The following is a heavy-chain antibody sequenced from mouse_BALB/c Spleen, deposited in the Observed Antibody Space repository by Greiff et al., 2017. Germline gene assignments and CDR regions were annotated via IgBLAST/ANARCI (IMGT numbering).Heavy chain of an antibody. D-gene: IGHD2-4*01. CDR2: IHYSGST. V-gene: IGHV3-1*02. CDR3: ARGGYDYDDGESWFAY. CDR1: GYSITSGYS. J-gene: IGHJ3*01. Sequence: EVQLQESGPDLVKPSQSLSLTCTVTGYSITSGYSWHWIRQFPGNKLEWMGYIHYSGSTNYNPSLKSRISITRDTSKNQFFLQLNSVTTEDTATYYCARGGYDYDDGESWFAYWGQGTLVTVSA.